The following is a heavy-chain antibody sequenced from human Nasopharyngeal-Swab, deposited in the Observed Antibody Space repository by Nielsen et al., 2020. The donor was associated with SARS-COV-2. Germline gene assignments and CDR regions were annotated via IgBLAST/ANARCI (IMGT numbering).Heavy chain of an antibody. J-gene: IGHJ4*02. V-gene: IGHV5-51*01. CDR3: PRPLAAASYYFDY. CDR1: GYSFIDYW. D-gene: IGHD6-25*01. CDR2: IYPGDSDT. Sequence: GESLKISCKVSGYSFIDYWIGWVRQMPGRGLEWMGIIYPGDSDTRYNPSFQGQVTISADNSISTAYLQWGSLKASDSAMYYCPRPLAAASYYFDYWGQGTLVTVSS.